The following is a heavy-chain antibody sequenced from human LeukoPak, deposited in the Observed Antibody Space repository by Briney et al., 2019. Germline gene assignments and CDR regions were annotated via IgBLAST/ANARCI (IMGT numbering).Heavy chain of an antibody. V-gene: IGHV4-34*01. D-gene: IGHD3-10*01. J-gene: IGHJ1*01. CDR1: GGSFSGYY. CDR2: VNHSGST. CDR3: ARAGQVRGALYSQFAEYFQH. Sequence: KPSETLSLTCAVHGGSFSGYYWSWICQPPGKGLEWIGEVNHSGSTKYNQSIKRRVPISVDPSQHQYSLKLSSVAAADTAVYYCARAGQVRGALYSQFAEYFQHWGRGTRVIVSS.